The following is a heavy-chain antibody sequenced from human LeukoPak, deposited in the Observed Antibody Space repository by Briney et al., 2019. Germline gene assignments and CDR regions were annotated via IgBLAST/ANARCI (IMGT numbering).Heavy chain of an antibody. V-gene: IGHV3-23*05. Sequence: PGGSLRLSCAASGFTFGDYAMHWVRQTPGKGLEWVSSIGSDNKPHYSESVKGRFAISRDNSKNTLFLQLHNLRVEDTALYYCAGDLHYYVAMDVWGQGTTVTVSS. CDR2: IGSDNKP. J-gene: IGHJ6*02. CDR1: GFTFGDYA. CDR3: AGDLHYYVAMDV. D-gene: IGHD3-10*02.